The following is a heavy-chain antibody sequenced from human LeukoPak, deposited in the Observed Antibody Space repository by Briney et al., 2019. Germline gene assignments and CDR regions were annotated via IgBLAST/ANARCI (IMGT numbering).Heavy chain of an antibody. D-gene: IGHD5-18*01. Sequence: PGGSLRLSCSASGFTFSSYAMHWVRQAPGKGLEYDSAISSNGGSTYYADSVKGRFTISRDNSKNTLYLQMSNLRAEDTAVYYCVTPTNVDTAAPAAFDIWGQGTMVTVSS. CDR3: VTPTNVDTAAPAAFDI. V-gene: IGHV3-64D*06. CDR1: GFTFSSYA. J-gene: IGHJ3*02. CDR2: ISSNGGST.